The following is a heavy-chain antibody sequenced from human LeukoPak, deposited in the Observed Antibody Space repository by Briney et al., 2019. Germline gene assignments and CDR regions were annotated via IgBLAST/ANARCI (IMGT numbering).Heavy chain of an antibody. D-gene: IGHD2-15*01. CDR1: GFTFSSYA. CDR2: IWYDGSNK. CDR3: ARDGYCSGGSCYSNWFDP. Sequence: PGGSLRLSCAASGFTFSSYAMHWVRQAPGRGLEWVAVIWYDGSNKYYADSVKGRFTISRDNSKNTLYLQMNSLRAEDTAVYYCARDGYCSGGSCYSNWFDPWGQGTLVTVSS. J-gene: IGHJ5*02. V-gene: IGHV3-33*08.